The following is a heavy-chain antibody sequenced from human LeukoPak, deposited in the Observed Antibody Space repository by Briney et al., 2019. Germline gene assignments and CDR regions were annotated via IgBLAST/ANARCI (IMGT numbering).Heavy chain of an antibody. V-gene: IGHV6-1*01. CDR3: AKEGVGYSSSWATPYVDY. J-gene: IGHJ4*02. D-gene: IGHD6-13*01. Sequence: SQTLSLTCAISGDSVSSNSAAWNWIRQSPSRGLEWLGRTYYRSKWYNDYAVSVKSRITINPDTSKNQFSLQLNSVTPEDTAVYYCAKEGVGYSSSWATPYVDYWGQGTLVTVSS. CDR1: GDSVSSNSAA. CDR2: TYYRSKWYN.